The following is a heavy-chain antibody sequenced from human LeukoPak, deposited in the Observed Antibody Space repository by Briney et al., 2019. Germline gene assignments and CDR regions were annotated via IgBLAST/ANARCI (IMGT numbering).Heavy chain of an antibody. CDR2: INHSGST. Sequence: SETLSLTCAVYGGSFSGYYWSWIRQPPGKGLEWVGEINHSGSTNYNPPLKSRVTISVDTSKNQFSLKLSSVTAADTAVYYCARDAYYYYYYGMDVWGQGTTVTVSS. CDR3: ARDAYYYYYYGMDV. CDR1: GGSFSGYY. J-gene: IGHJ6*02. V-gene: IGHV4-34*01.